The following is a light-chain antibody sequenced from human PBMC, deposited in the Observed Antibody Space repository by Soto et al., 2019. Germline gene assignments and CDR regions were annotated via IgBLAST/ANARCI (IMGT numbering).Light chain of an antibody. J-gene: IGKJ1*01. CDR1: QSVSYY. CDR3: QQYKDWPGT. Sequence: MTQSPATLSLSPGERVTFSCRASQSVSYYLAWYQQKPGQAPRLLIYDASTRATGIPVRFSGSGSGTEFTLTISSLQSEDFGVYYCQQYKDWPGTFGQGTKVDIK. CDR2: DAS. V-gene: IGKV3-15*01.